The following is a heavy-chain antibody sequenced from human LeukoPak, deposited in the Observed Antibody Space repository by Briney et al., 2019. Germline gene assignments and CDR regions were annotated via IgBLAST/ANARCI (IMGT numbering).Heavy chain of an antibody. Sequence: PSETLSLTCTVSGGSMYNYYRTWIRQPPGKGLEWIGYIYSQSGSTNYNPSLKSRVTISVDTSKSQFSLKLSSVTAADTAVYYCAGGDNSGYYYDCWGQGILVTVSS. CDR3: AGGDNSGYYYDC. D-gene: IGHD3-22*01. J-gene: IGHJ4*02. V-gene: IGHV4-4*09. CDR1: GGSMYNYY. CDR2: IYSQSGST.